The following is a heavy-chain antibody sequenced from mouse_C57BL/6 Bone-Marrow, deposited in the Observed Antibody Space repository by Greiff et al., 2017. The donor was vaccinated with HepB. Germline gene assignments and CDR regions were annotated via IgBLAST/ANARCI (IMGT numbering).Heavy chain of an antibody. CDR3: ARRGYYGSSYPLFDY. D-gene: IGHD1-1*01. Sequence: QVQLKQPEAELVKPGASVKMSCKASGYTFTSYWITWVKQRPGQGLEWIGDIYPGSGSTNYNEKFKSKATLTVDTSSSTAYMQLSSLTSEDSAVYYCARRGYYGSSYPLFDYWGQGTTLTVSS. CDR1: GYTFTSYW. V-gene: IGHV1-55*01. J-gene: IGHJ2*01. CDR2: IYPGSGST.